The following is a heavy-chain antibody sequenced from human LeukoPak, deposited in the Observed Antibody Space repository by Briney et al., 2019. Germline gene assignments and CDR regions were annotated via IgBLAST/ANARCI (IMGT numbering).Heavy chain of an antibody. D-gene: IGHD7-27*01. Sequence: GGSLRLSCAGSGFTFSSHAMSWVRQAPGKGLEWVSSISSSSSYIYYADSVKGRFTISRDNAKNSLYLQMNSLRAEDTAVYYCARAGVQGYYGMDVWGQGTTVTVSS. J-gene: IGHJ6*02. CDR1: GFTFSSHA. V-gene: IGHV3-21*01. CDR3: ARAGVQGYYGMDV. CDR2: ISSSSSYI.